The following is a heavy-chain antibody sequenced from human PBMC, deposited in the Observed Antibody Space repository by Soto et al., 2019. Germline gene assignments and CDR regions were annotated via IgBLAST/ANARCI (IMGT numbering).Heavy chain of an antibody. CDR3: SRPVGLTTVYYFDY. CDR2: LSYDGSNE. Sequence: QVQLVESGGGVVQPGGSLRLSCAASGFTFRTYAMHWVRQAPGKGLEWVAVLSYDGSNEYFADSVKGRFTISRDNSKNTLYLQMSSLRAEDPAVYYCSRPVGLTTVYYFDYWGQGTLVTVSS. V-gene: IGHV3-30*03. CDR1: GFTFRTYA. J-gene: IGHJ4*02. D-gene: IGHD1-26*01.